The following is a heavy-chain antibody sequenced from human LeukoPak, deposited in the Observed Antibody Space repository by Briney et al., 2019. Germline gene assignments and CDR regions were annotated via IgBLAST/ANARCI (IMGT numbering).Heavy chain of an antibody. Sequence: PSETLSLTCTVSGGSISSYYWGWIRQPPGKGLEWIGSIYYSGSTYYNPSLKSRVTISVDTSKNQFSLKLSSVTAADTAVYYCARHVGDILTGYYLYYYYYYMDVWGKGTTVTVSS. CDR2: IYYSGST. D-gene: IGHD3-9*01. CDR3: ARHVGDILTGYYLYYYYYYMDV. CDR1: GGSISSYY. J-gene: IGHJ6*03. V-gene: IGHV4-39*01.